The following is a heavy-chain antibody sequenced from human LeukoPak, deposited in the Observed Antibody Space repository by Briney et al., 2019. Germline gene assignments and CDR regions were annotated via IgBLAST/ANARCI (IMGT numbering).Heavy chain of an antibody. CDR3: ARGQEGYSYGYDFDY. CDR2: INHSGST. CDR1: GGSFSGYY. V-gene: IGHV4-34*01. D-gene: IGHD5-18*01. Sequence: SETLSLTCAVYGGSFSGYYWSWIRQPPGKGLEWIGEINHSGSTNYNPSLKSRVTISVDTSKNQFSLKLSSVTAADTAVYYCARGQEGYSYGYDFDYWGQGTLVTVSS. J-gene: IGHJ4*02.